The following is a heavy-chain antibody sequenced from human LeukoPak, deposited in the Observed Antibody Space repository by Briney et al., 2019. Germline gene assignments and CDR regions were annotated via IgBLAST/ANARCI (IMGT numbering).Heavy chain of an antibody. J-gene: IGHJ4*02. CDR1: GFTFSSYG. V-gene: IGHV3-30*02. Sequence: GGSLRLSCAASGFTFSSYGMHWVRQAPGKGLEWVAFIRYDGSNKYYADSVRGRFTISRDNAENSLYLQMNSLRAEDTAVYYCAAVIDYWGQGTLVTVSS. CDR2: IRYDGSNK. CDR3: AAVIDY.